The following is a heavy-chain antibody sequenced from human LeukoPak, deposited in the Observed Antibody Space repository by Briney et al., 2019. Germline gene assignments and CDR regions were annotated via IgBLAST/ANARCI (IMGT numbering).Heavy chain of an antibody. CDR3: ASPPADYYDSRDYFDY. D-gene: IGHD3-22*01. V-gene: IGHV1-69*04. CDR1: GGTFSSYV. Sequence: GSSVTVSCKASGGTFSSYVISWVRQAPGQGLEWMGRINPILGIANYAQKFQGRVTITADKSTSTAYMELSSLRSEDTAVYYCASPPADYYDSRDYFDYWGQGTLVTVSS. J-gene: IGHJ4*02. CDR2: INPILGIA.